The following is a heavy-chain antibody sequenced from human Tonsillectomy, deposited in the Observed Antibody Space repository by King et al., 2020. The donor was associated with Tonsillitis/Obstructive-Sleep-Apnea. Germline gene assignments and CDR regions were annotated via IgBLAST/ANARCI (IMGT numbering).Heavy chain of an antibody. V-gene: IGHV3-7*01. CDR2: IKEDGSEK. D-gene: IGHD2-2*01. J-gene: IGHJ2*01. Sequence: VQLVESGGGLVQPGGSLRISCAASGFTFSRYWMSWGRQAPGTGLEWVANIKEDGSEKYYVDSVKGRFTISRDNAKNSLYLQMNSLRAEDTAVYYCAKSGYCSSTNCYWYFDLWGRGTLVFVSS. CDR1: GFTFSRYW. CDR3: AKSGYCSSTNCYWYFDL.